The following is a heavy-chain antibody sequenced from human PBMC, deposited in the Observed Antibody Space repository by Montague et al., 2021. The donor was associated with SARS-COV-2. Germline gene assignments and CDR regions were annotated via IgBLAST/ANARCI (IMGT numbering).Heavy chain of an antibody. V-gene: IGHV4-39*07. J-gene: IGHJ6*02. Sequence: SETRSLTCTVSGGSISSSSYYWVWIRQPPGKGLDWIGYNYDSGSTYYNPSLKGRVTISVDTSKNQFSLKLSSVTAADTAVYYCASDQGYNWNYYYYYGMDVWGQGTTVTVSS. CDR3: ASDQGYNWNYYYYYGMDV. CDR1: GGSISSSSYY. D-gene: IGHD1-20*01. CDR2: NYDSGST.